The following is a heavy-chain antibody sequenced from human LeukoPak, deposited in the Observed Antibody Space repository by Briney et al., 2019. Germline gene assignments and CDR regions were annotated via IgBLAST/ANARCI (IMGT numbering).Heavy chain of an antibody. CDR3: ARDGGSAWTGFDH. CDR2: IYYTGNGNIGT. D-gene: IGHD6-19*01. CDR1: GDSISNYW. Sequence: SETLSLTCTVSGDSISNYWWRWIRQPPGQGLEWIGYIYYTGNGNIGTGYNPSLKSRVTISADTSKNQFFLQLSSVTAADTAIYYCARDGGSAWTGFDHWGLGTLVTVSS. V-gene: IGHV4-59*01. J-gene: IGHJ4*02.